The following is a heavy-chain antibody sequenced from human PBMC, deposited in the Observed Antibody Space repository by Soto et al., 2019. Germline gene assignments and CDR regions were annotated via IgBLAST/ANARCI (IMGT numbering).Heavy chain of an antibody. J-gene: IGHJ4*02. V-gene: IGHV3-7*01. D-gene: IGHD6-19*01. CDR2: IKEDGSER. CDR1: AFTFSRYW. CDR3: ARVAYSRGWIFDY. Sequence: EVQLVESGGDLVQPGGSLRLSCAASAFTFSRYWMSWVRQIPGRGLEWVANIKEDGSERYYVDSVKGRFTISRDNAKNSLFLQMNSLRVEDTVVYFCARVAYSRGWIFDYWGQGTLVTVSS.